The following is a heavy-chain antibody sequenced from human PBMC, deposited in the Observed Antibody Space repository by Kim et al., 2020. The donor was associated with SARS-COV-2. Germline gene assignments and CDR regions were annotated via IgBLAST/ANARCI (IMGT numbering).Heavy chain of an antibody. D-gene: IGHD2-21*02. Sequence: SVKVSCKASGGTFSSYAISWVRQAPGQGLEWMGGIIPIFGTANYAQKFQGRVTITADESTSTAYMELSSLRSEDTAVYYCARENKGIVVVTGEGFGWFDPWGQGTLVTVSS. J-gene: IGHJ5*02. CDR3: ARENKGIVVVTGEGFGWFDP. CDR1: GGTFSSYA. V-gene: IGHV1-69*13. CDR2: IIPIFGTA.